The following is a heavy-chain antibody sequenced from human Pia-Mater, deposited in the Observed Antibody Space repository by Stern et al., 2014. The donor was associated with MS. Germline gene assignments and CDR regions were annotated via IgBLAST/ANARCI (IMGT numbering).Heavy chain of an antibody. CDR3: AKDRNRGYSYGYSYGMDV. V-gene: IGHV3-9*01. J-gene: IGHJ6*02. CDR2: LSWNSGSI. D-gene: IGHD5-18*01. CDR1: GFTFDDYA. Sequence: EVQLEESGGGLVQPGRSLRLSCAASGFTFDDYAMHWVRQAPGKGLEWVSGLSWNSGSIGYADSVKGRFTISRDNAKNSLYLQMNSLRAEDTAWYYCAKDRNRGYSYGYSYGMDVWGQGTTVTVSS.